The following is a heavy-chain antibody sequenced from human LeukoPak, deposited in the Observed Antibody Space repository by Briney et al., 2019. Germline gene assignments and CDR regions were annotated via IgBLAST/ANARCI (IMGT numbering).Heavy chain of an antibody. D-gene: IGHD2-15*01. Sequence: SETLSLTCTVSGGSISSYYWSWIRQPPGKGLEWIGYIYYSGSTNYNPSLKSRVTISVDTSKNQFSLKLSSVTAADTAVYYCARAGCSGGSCYKYYYGMGVWGQGTTVTVSS. J-gene: IGHJ6*02. V-gene: IGHV4-59*01. CDR3: ARAGCSGGSCYKYYYGMGV. CDR1: GGSISSYY. CDR2: IYYSGST.